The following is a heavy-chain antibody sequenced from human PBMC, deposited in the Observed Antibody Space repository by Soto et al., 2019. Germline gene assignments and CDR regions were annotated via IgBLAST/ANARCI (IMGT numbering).Heavy chain of an antibody. CDR1: GCSISSSSYY. CDR3: ARLPLSSSWYYGMDV. J-gene: IGHJ6*02. Sequence: PSETLSLTCTVSGCSISSSSYYWGWIRQPPGKGLEWIGSIYYSGSTYYNPSLKSRVTISVDTSKNQFSLKLSSVTAADTAVYYCARLPLSSSWYYGMDVWGQGTTVT. CDR2: IYYSGST. D-gene: IGHD6-13*01. V-gene: IGHV4-39*01.